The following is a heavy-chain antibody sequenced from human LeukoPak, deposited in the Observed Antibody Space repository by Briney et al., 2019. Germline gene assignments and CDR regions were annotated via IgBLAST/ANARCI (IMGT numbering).Heavy chain of an antibody. CDR3: ARDRISVTDPPNWFDP. D-gene: IGHD2-21*02. CDR1: GYSISSGYY. CDR2: IYHSGGT. J-gene: IGHJ5*02. V-gene: IGHV4-38-2*02. Sequence: SETLSLTCTVSGYSISSGYYWGWIRQPPGKGLEWIATIYHSGGTYYNPSLKSRVTISIDTSKNQFSLKLSSVTAADTAMYYCARDRISVTDPPNWFDPWGQGTLVTVSS.